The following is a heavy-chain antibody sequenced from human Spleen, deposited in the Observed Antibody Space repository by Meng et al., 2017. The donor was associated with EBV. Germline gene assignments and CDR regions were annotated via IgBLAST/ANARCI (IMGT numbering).Heavy chain of an antibody. CDR1: GGPFNSDA. V-gene: IGHV1-69*06. CDR3: ASESGRGYTPDY. J-gene: IGHJ4*02. Sequence: QVQVVQVGAEVRKLGSSVKACCKTSGGPFNSDAISWVRQAPGQGLEWIGGLIPMLGAPNYAQKFQDRVTIIADKSTSTHYMELSSLRSDDTAVYYCASESGRGYTPDYWGRGTLVTVSS. D-gene: IGHD3-10*01. CDR2: LIPMLGAP.